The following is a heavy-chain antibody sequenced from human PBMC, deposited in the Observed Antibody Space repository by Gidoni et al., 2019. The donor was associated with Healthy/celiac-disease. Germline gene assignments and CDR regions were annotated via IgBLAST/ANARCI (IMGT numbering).Heavy chain of an antibody. V-gene: IGHV4-4*07. D-gene: IGHD3-22*01. J-gene: IGHJ5*02. CDR3: ARDGSSSGYGGWNWFVP. CDR2: IYTSGRT. Sequence: QVQLQESGPGLVKPSETLSLTCTVSGGSISSYYWSWIRQPAGKGLEWIGRIYTSGRTNYTPSLKSRVTMSVDTSKNQFSLKLSSVTAADTAVYYCARDGSSSGYGGWNWFVPWGQGTLVTVPS. CDR1: GGSISSYY.